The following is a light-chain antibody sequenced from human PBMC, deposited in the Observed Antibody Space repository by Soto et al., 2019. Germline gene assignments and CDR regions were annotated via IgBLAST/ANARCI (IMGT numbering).Light chain of an antibody. Sequence: EVVLTQSPATLSLSPGERATLSCRASQSLSSFLAWYQQKPGQAPRLLIYDASNRAPGIPARFSGSGSGTDFTLTISSLEPEDFAVYFCQQSSNWPPISFGQGTRLDIK. CDR3: QQSSNWPPIS. J-gene: IGKJ5*01. V-gene: IGKV3-11*01. CDR1: QSLSSF. CDR2: DAS.